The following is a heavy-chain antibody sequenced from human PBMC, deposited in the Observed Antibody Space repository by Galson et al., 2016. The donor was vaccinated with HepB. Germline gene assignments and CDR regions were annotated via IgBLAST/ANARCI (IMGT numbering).Heavy chain of an antibody. Sequence: LRLSCAASGFTFDDYSMHWVRLAPGKGLEWVSTISWDSGSIGYADSVKGRFTISRDNANNSLYLQMHSLRTEDTAFYYCAKLGTQYSYGHYTFDYWGQGTLVTVPS. J-gene: IGHJ4*02. CDR3: AKLGTQYSYGHYTFDY. D-gene: IGHD5-18*01. V-gene: IGHV3-9*01. CDR2: ISWDSGSI. CDR1: GFTFDDYS.